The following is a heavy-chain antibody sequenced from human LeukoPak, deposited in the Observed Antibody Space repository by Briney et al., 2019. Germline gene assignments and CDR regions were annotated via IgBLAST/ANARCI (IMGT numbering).Heavy chain of an antibody. CDR1: GGSISSYY. Sequence: SETLSLTCTVSGGSISSYYWSWIRQPAGKGLEWIGRIYTSGSTNYNPSLKSRVTMSVDTSKNQFSLKLSSVTAADTAVYYCAANWNHWPYYYYYMDVWGKGTTVTVSS. D-gene: IGHD1-14*01. V-gene: IGHV4-4*07. CDR3: AANWNHWPYYYYYMDV. CDR2: IYTSGST. J-gene: IGHJ6*03.